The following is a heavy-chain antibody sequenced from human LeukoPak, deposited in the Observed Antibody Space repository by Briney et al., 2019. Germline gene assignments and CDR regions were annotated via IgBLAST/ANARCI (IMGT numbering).Heavy chain of an antibody. D-gene: IGHD1-26*01. CDR2: TYYRSKWYY. CDR3: ARDPVGGSTIFDY. CDR1: GDSVSSNSAA. V-gene: IGHV6-1*01. Sequence: SQTLSLTCAISGDSVSSNSAAWNWIRQSPSRGLEWLGRTYYRSKWYYDYAVAVKSRISINPDTSKNQFSLQMSSVTPEDTAVYYCARDPVGGSTIFDYWGQGTLVTVSS. J-gene: IGHJ4*02.